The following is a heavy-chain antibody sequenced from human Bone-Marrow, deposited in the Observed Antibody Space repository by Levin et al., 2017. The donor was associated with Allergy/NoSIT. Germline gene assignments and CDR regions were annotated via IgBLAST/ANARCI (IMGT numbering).Heavy chain of an antibody. J-gene: IGHJ3*02. CDR1: GGTFSSYA. Sequence: SVKVSCKASGGTFSSYAISWVRQAPGQGLEWMGGIIPIFGTANYAQKFQGRVTITADESTSTAYMELSSLRSEDTAVYYCARPDTRQATHDAFDIWGQGTMVTVSS. D-gene: IGHD5-18*01. CDR2: IIPIFGTA. V-gene: IGHV1-69*13. CDR3: ARPDTRQATHDAFDI.